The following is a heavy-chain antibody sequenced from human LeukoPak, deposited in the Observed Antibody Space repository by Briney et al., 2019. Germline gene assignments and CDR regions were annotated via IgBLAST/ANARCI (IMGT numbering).Heavy chain of an antibody. CDR3: ARERYYYDSSGYYL. Sequence: ASVKVSCKASGYTFTGYYMHWVRQAPGQGLEWMGWINPNSGGTNYAQKFQGRVTMTRDTSISTAYMERSRLRSDDTAVYYCARERYYYDSSGYYLWGQGTLVTVSS. D-gene: IGHD3-22*01. J-gene: IGHJ5*02. V-gene: IGHV1-2*02. CDR2: INPNSGGT. CDR1: GYTFTGYY.